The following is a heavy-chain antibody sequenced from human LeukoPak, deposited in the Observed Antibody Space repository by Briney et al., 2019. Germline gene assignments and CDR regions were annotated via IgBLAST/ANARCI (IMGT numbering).Heavy chain of an antibody. D-gene: IGHD6-19*01. J-gene: IGHJ4*02. CDR1: GYDFTSVG. CDR3: AKAGSGSGWYFD. CDR2: ISPYNGNT. Sequence: ASVKVSCKASGYDFTSVGITRVRRAPGQGLEWMGWISPYNGNTRYAQKFQGRVAMTTDTSTTTAYMELRGLRFNDTAVYYCAKAGSGSGWYFDWGQGTLVTVSS. V-gene: IGHV1-18*01.